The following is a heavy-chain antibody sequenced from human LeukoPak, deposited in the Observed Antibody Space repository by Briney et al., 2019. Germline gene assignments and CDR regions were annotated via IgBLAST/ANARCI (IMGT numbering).Heavy chain of an antibody. CDR2: IHPSTGNP. CDR1: GYGFTNYA. D-gene: IGHD3-16*02. Sequence: GASVKVSCKASGYGFTNYAMNWVRQAPGQGLEWMGWIHPSTGNPTYAQGFTGRFVFSLDTSVSTTYLQISSLKAEDTAVYFCARAFQSLGGLSLPDYWGQGTLVTVSS. CDR3: ARAFQSLGGLSLPDY. J-gene: IGHJ4*02. V-gene: IGHV7-4-1*02.